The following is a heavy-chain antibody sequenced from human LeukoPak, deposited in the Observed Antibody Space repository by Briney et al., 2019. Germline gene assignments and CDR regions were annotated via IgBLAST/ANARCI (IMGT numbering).Heavy chain of an antibody. D-gene: IGHD3-16*01. CDR3: AKGGGGRLIYYYYMDV. CDR2: ISWNSDSI. J-gene: IGHJ6*03. V-gene: IGHV3-9*03. CDR1: GFTFDDYA. Sequence: GGSLRLSCAASGFTFDDYAMHWVRQAPGKGLEWVSGISWNSDSIDYADSVKGRFTISRDNAKNSLYLQMNSLRAEDMDLYYCAKGGGGRLIYYYYMDVWGKGTTVTVSS.